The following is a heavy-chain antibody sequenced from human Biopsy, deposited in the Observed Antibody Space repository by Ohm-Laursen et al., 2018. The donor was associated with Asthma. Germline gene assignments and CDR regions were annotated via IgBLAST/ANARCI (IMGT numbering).Heavy chain of an antibody. CDR1: GYTFSNYA. D-gene: IGHD2-15*01. CDR3: VRDKVVVVPGSKGPTDWFDP. CDR2: ISGYNGDT. V-gene: IGHV1-18*04. J-gene: IGHJ5*02. Sequence: ASVKVSCKASGYTFSNYAISWVRQAPGQGLEWMGWISGYNGDTKFAQNVKGRLSLTTDTSTSTAYMELRSLTCDDTAVYYCVRDKVVVVPGSKGPTDWFDPWGQGTLVTVSS.